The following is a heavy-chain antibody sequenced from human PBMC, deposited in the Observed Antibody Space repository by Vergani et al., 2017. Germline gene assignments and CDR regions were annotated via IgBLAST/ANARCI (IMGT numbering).Heavy chain of an antibody. V-gene: IGHV1-2*02. CDR2: INPNSGGI. Sequence: QVQLVQSGAEVKKPGASVKVFCKASGYTFTGYYMHWVRQAPGQGLEWMGWINPNSGGINYAQKFQGRVTMTRDTSISTAYMELGRLRSDDTAVYYCARGLGGSYYYYYCMDVWGKGTTVTVSS. D-gene: IGHD1-26*01. J-gene: IGHJ6*03. CDR1: GYTFTGYY. CDR3: ARGLGGSYYYYYCMDV.